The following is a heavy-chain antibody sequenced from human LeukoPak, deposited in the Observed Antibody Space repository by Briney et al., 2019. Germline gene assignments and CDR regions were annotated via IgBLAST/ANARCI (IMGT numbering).Heavy chain of an antibody. CDR1: GFIFGKYY. D-gene: IGHD3-9*01. CDR2: LSQDSSNI. CDR3: VGEELRSFGWPDY. Sequence: GGSLRLSCAASGFIFGKYYMSWIRQSPGKGLEWISYLSQDSSNILYADSVRGRFTISRDNAKNTLYLQMNSLRADDSAIYYCVGEELRSFGWPDYWGQGTLVTVSS. V-gene: IGHV3-11*01. J-gene: IGHJ4*02.